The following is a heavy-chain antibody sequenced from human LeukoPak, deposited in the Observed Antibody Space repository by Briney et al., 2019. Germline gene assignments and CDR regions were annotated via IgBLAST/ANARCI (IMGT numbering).Heavy chain of an antibody. J-gene: IGHJ3*02. D-gene: IGHD3-10*01. CDR1: GGSISSYY. Sequence: SETLSLTCAVSGGSISSYYWSWIRQPPGKGLEWIGYIYYSGSTNYNPSLKSRVTISVDTSKNQFSLKLSSVTAADTAVYYCAKSNGYGLVDIWGRGTMVTVSS. CDR2: IYYSGST. CDR3: AKSNGYGLVDI. V-gene: IGHV4-59*01.